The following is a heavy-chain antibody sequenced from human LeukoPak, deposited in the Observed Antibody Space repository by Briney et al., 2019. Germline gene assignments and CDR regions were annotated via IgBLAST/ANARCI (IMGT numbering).Heavy chain of an antibody. CDR1: GGSISSSNYY. D-gene: IGHD1-20*01. J-gene: IGHJ4*02. CDR2: IYYSGST. CDR3: ARQAPTPNWKETGGSDY. Sequence: SETLSLTCTVSGGSISSSNYYWGWIRQPPGKGLEWIGSIYYSGSTYYNPSLKSRVTISVDTSKNQFSLKLNSVTAADTAVYYCARQAPTPNWKETGGSDYWGQGALVTVSS. V-gene: IGHV4-39*01.